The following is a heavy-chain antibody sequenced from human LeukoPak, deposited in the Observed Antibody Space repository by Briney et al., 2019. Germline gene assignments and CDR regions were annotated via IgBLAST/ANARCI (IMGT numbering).Heavy chain of an antibody. CDR2: ISSTSVI. J-gene: IGHJ4*02. V-gene: IGHV3-48*01. Sequence: GGSLRLSCVVSGFTFSGYNMNWVRQAPGKGLEWIAYISSTSVIYYADSVKGRFTISRDNAKNSLFLQMNSLRVDDTAEYYCAREGDGSNSGFAYWGQGTLVTVSS. CDR1: GFTFSGYN. CDR3: AREGDGSNSGFAY. D-gene: IGHD4-23*01.